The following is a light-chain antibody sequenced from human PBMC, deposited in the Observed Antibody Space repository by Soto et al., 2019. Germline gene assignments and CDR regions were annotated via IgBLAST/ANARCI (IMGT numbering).Light chain of an antibody. J-gene: IGKJ1*01. CDR3: QQRSNWLWT. CDR2: DAS. V-gene: IGKV3-11*01. Sequence: IVLTQSPATLSLSPGERATLSCLASQSVSSFLAWYQQKPGQAPRLLIYDASNRATGIPARFSGSGSGTDFTLTISSLEPEDFAVYYCQQRSNWLWTFGQGTKVDIK. CDR1: QSVSSF.